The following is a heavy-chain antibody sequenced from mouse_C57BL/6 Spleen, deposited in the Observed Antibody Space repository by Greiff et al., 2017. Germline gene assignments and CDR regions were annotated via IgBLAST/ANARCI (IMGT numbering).Heavy chain of an antibody. V-gene: IGHV10-3*01. Sequence: EVHLVESGGGLVQPKGSLKLSCAASGFTFNTYAMHWVRQAPGKGLEWVARIRSKSSNYATYYADSVKDRFTISRDDSQSMLYLQMNNLKTEDTAMYYCVRDGYYGSSFHWYFDVWGTGTTVTVSS. CDR1: GFTFNTYA. J-gene: IGHJ1*03. D-gene: IGHD1-1*01. CDR3: VRDGYYGSSFHWYFDV. CDR2: IRSKSSNYAT.